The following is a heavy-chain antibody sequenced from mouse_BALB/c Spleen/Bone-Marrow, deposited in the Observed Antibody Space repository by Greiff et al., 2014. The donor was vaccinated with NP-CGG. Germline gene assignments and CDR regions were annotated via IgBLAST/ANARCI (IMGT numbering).Heavy chain of an antibody. CDR2: IYPGNSDT. V-gene: IGHV1-5*01. D-gene: IGHD1-1*02. J-gene: IGHJ4*01. CDR1: GYSFTSYW. CDR3: TRVTMAMDY. Sequence: VQLKQSGTVLTRPGASVKMSCKASGYSFTSYWMHWGKQRPGQGLEWIGAIYPGNSDTSYNQKFKGKAKLTAVTSATTAYMEFSSLTNEDSAVYYCTRVTMAMDYWGQGTSVTVSS.